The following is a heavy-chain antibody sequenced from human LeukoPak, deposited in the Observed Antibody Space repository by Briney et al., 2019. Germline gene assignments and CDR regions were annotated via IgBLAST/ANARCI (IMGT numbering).Heavy chain of an antibody. CDR2: ISGSGGGT. D-gene: IGHD3-10*01. V-gene: IGHV3-23*01. J-gene: IGHJ4*02. CDR1: GFTFSSYA. CDR3: AKDPSGSGSLDDY. Sequence: PGGSLRLSCAASGFTFSSYAMSWVRQAPGKGLEWVSAISGSGGGTYYADSVKGRFTISRDNSKNTLYLQMNSLRAEDTAVYYCAKDPSGSGSLDDYWGQGTLVTVSS.